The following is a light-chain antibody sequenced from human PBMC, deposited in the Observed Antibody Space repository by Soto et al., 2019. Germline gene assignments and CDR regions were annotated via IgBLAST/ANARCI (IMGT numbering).Light chain of an antibody. CDR1: QGISSY. Sequence: DIQLTQSPSFLSASVGDRVTITCRASQGISSYLAWYQQKPGKAPKLLIYAASTLQSGVPSRFXXSGSXTXFXLXXSXXXXEDFATYYCQQLNSYPLFGPGTKVDIK. CDR2: AAS. J-gene: IGKJ3*01. V-gene: IGKV1-9*01. CDR3: QQLNSYPL.